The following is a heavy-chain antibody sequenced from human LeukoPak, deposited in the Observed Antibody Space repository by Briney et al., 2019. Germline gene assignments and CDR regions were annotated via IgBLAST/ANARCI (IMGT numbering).Heavy chain of an antibody. J-gene: IGHJ6*02. Sequence: TSQTLSLTCTVSGGSISSGGYYWSWIRQHPGKGLEWIGYIYYSGSTYYNPSLKSRVTISVDTSKNQFSLKLSSVTAADTAVYYCARAVARVPNYYYYGMDVWGQGTTVTVSS. V-gene: IGHV4-31*03. D-gene: IGHD3-10*01. CDR3: ARAVARVPNYYYYGMDV. CDR1: GGSISSGGYY. CDR2: IYYSGST.